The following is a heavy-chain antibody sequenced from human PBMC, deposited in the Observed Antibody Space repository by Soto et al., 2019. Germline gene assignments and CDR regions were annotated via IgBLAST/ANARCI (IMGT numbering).Heavy chain of an antibody. Sequence: GASVKVSCKASGGTFSSYAISWVRQAPGQGLEWMAIINPMGGSTNYAQEFQGRVTLTSDTSTSTAYMELSSLRFEDTALFYCARDLAAGDLWGQGTLVTVSS. CDR3: ARDLAAGDL. D-gene: IGHD6-13*01. V-gene: IGHV1-46*01. CDR1: GGTFSSYA. CDR2: INPMGGST. J-gene: IGHJ5*02.